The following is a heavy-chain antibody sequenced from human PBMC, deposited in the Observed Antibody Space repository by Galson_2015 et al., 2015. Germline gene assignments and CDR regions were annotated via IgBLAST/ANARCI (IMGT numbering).Heavy chain of an antibody. D-gene: IGHD2-15*01. CDR3: AREAEYCSGGSFYSGPGY. J-gene: IGHJ4*02. Sequence: SVKASCKASGYTFTSYGILWVRQAPGHGLEWMGWFIAYNGNTNNAQNLQGRVTMTTDTSTSTAYMELRSLRSDDTAVYYCAREAEYCSGGSFYSGPGYWGQGTLVTVSS. CDR1: GYTFTSYG. CDR2: FIAYNGNT. V-gene: IGHV1-18*01.